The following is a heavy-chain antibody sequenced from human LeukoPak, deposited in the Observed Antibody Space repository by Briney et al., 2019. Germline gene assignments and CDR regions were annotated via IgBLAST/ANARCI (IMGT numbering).Heavy chain of an antibody. CDR1: GGTFSSYA. CDR3: ARDLCCGDYGMDV. CDR2: IVPIFGTA. V-gene: IGHV1-69*13. Sequence: SVKVSCKASGGTFSSYAISWVRQAPGQGLEWMGGIVPIFGTANYAQKFQGRVTITADESTSTAYMELRSLRSEDTAVYYCARDLCCGDYGMDVWGQGTTVTVSS. J-gene: IGHJ6*02. D-gene: IGHD4-17*01.